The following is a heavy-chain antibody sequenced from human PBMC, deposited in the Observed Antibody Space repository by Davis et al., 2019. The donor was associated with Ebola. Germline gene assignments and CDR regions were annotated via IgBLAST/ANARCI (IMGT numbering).Heavy chain of an antibody. J-gene: IGHJ6*02. Sequence: GESLKISCKGSGYSFTSYWIGWVRQMPGKGLEWMGIIYPGDSDTRCSPSFQGQVTISADKSISTAYLQWSSLKASDTAMYYCARRSDPGGYYYYGMDVWGQGTTVTVSS. CDR3: ARRSDPGGYYYYGMDV. V-gene: IGHV5-51*01. CDR2: IYPGDSDT. D-gene: IGHD3-16*01. CDR1: GYSFTSYW.